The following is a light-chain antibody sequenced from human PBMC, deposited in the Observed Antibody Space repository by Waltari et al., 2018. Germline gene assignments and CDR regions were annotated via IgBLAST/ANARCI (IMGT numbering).Light chain of an antibody. J-gene: IGKJ2*01. CDR2: GAS. V-gene: IGKV3-15*01. Sequence: ETVMTQSPATLSVSPGERATLSCRASQSVSSDLAWYQQKPGQAPRLLIYGASTRATGIPARFSGSVSGTEFTLTITSLQSEDFAVYYCQQYNKWPPNTFGQGTKLEIK. CDR3: QQYNKWPPNT. CDR1: QSVSSD.